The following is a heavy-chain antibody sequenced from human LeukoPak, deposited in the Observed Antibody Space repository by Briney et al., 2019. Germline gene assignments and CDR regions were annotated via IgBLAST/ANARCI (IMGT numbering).Heavy chain of an antibody. Sequence: GGTLRLSCAASGFTFTSYGMSWVRQAPGKGLEWVSGISGGAVSTNYADSVKGRFTISRDNSKNTLYLQMNSLRAEDTAVYYCAKAFRNYDYYYYYYMDVWGKGTTVTVSS. CDR2: ISGGAVST. V-gene: IGHV3-23*01. J-gene: IGHJ6*03. CDR3: AKAFRNYDYYYYYYMDV. D-gene: IGHD4-11*01. CDR1: GFTFTSYG.